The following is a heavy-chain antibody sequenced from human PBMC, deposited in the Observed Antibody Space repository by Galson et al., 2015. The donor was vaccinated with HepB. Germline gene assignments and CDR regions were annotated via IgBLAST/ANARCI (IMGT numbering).Heavy chain of an antibody. V-gene: IGHV3-30*04. D-gene: IGHD3-10*01. CDR1: GFTFSSYA. CDR2: ISYDGSNK. J-gene: IGHJ4*02. Sequence: SLRLSCAASGFTFSSYAMHWVRQAPGKGLEWVAVISYDGSNKYYADSVKGRFTISRDNSKNTLYLQMNSLRAEDTAVYYCAKDSGMVRAHLRGYFDYWGQGTLVTVSS. CDR3: AKDSGMVRAHLRGYFDY.